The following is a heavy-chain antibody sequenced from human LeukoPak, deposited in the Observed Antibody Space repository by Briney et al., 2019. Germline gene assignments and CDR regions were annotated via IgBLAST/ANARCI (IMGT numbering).Heavy chain of an antibody. D-gene: IGHD2-21*02. J-gene: IGHJ4*02. V-gene: IGHV1-2*02. CDR3: ARVFLKAYCGGDCYGHYFDY. Sequence: ASVKVSCKASGYTFTGYYMHWVRQAPGQGLEWMGWINPNSGGTNYAQKFQGRVTMTRDTPISTAYMELSRLRSDDTAVYYCARVFLKAYCGGDCYGHYFDYWGQGTLVTVSS. CDR2: INPNSGGT. CDR1: GYTFTGYY.